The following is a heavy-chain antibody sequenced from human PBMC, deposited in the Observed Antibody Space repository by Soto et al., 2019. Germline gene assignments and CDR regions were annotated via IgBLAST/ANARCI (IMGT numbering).Heavy chain of an antibody. Sequence: QVQLVQSGAEVKKPGSSVKVSCEASGGTFSSYTISWVRQAPGQGLEWMGRIIPILGIANYAQKFQGRVTITADKSTSTAYMELSSLRSDDTAVYYCASTYYYDRSGYRYNWFDPWGQGTLVTVSS. CDR3: ASTYYYDRSGYRYNWFDP. D-gene: IGHD3-22*01. CDR1: GGTFSSYT. V-gene: IGHV1-69*02. CDR2: IIPILGIA. J-gene: IGHJ5*02.